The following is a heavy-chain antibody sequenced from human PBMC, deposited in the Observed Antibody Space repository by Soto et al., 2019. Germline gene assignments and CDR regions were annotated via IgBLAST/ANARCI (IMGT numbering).Heavy chain of an antibody. J-gene: IGHJ6*02. CDR3: AKDGRSYTQGV. CDR2: SDGGT. Sequence: PGGSLRLSCVASGLTFSSAAMSWVRQAPGKGLEWVSSSDGGTYYADSVKGRFTISRDNSKSTLYLQMNSLRVDDTAVYYCAKDGRSYTQGVWGQGTTVTVSS. CDR1: GLTFSSAA. D-gene: IGHD1-26*01. V-gene: IGHV3-23*01.